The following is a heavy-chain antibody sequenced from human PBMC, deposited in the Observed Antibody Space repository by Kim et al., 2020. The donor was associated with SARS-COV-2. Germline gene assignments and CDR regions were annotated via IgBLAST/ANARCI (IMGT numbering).Heavy chain of an antibody. J-gene: IGHJ5*02. CDR2: IYTSGST. CDR3: ARDVAVVVPAAIRPNNRFDP. D-gene: IGHD2-2*01. Sequence: SETLSLTCTVSGGSISSYYWSWIRQPAGKGLEWIGRIYTSGSTNYNPSLKSRVTMSVDTSKNQFSLKLSSVTAADTAVYYCARDVAVVVPAAIRPNNRFDPWGQGTLVTVSS. V-gene: IGHV4-4*07. CDR1: GGSISSYY.